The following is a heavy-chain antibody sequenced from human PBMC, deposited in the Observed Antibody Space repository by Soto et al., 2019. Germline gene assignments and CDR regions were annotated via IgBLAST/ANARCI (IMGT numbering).Heavy chain of an antibody. CDR1: GFTYSSHG. J-gene: IGHJ3*02. CDR2: LSRGGGST. V-gene: IGHV3-23*01. CDR3: ARDGQYRTDGFDI. D-gene: IGHD5-12*01. Sequence: EAQLLESGGELIQPGGSLRLSCAASGFTYSSHGMSWVRQAPGKGLEWMAGLSRGGGSTYYADSVKGRFTISRDNSMNTLDMIINSLRAEDTSLYYCARDGQYRTDGFDIWGQGTMVTVSS.